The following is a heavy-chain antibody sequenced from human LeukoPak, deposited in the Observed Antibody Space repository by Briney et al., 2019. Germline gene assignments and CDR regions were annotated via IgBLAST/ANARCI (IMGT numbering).Heavy chain of an antibody. V-gene: IGHV4-34*01. CDR2: INHSGST. Sequence: SETLSLTCAVYGGSFSGYYWSWIRQPPGKGLEWIGEINHSGSTNYNPSLKSRVTISVDTSKNQFSLKLSSVTAADTAVYYCARRYGSGIENWFDPWGQGTLVTVSS. D-gene: IGHD3-10*01. CDR3: ARRYGSGIENWFDP. J-gene: IGHJ5*02. CDR1: GGSFSGYY.